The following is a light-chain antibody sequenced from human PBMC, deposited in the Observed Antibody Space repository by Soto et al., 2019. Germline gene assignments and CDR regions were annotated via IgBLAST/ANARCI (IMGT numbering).Light chain of an antibody. J-gene: IGKJ2*01. CDR1: RSVSSNY. Sequence: IVLTQSPGTLSLSPGERASLSCRASRSVSSNYLAWYQQKPGQAPRLLIYGASSRATGIPDRFSGSGSGTDFILSISRLAPEDFAIYYCQQYSTSPYTFGQGTKLDIK. CDR3: QQYSTSPYT. V-gene: IGKV3-20*01. CDR2: GAS.